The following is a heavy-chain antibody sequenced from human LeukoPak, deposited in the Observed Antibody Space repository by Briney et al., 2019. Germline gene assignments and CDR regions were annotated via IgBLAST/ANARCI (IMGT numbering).Heavy chain of an antibody. Sequence: PGGSLRLSCAAAGFTFSSYGMHWVRQAPGKGLEWVAFIRYEGSNKYYADSVKGRFTISRDNAKNTLYLQMNSLRAEDTAVYYCARDPTTYYYDSSGHGNYYYYYYMDVWGKGTTVTVSS. D-gene: IGHD3-22*01. V-gene: IGHV3-30*02. CDR2: IRYEGSNK. CDR1: GFTFSSYG. CDR3: ARDPTTYYYDSSGHGNYYYYYYMDV. J-gene: IGHJ6*03.